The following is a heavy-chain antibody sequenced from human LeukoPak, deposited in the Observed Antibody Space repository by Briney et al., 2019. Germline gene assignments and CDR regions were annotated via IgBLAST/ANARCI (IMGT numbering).Heavy chain of an antibody. CDR1: GFTFSSYA. V-gene: IGHV3-23*01. CDR3: AKEEMGIPSEDFDY. D-gene: IGHD7-27*01. Sequence: GGSLRLSCAASGFTFSSYAMSWVRQAPGKGLEWVSSINNSGGNTYYADSVRGRFTTSRDNSKNTLYLQMNSLRAEDTAVYYCAKEEMGIPSEDFDYWGQGTLVTVSS. CDR2: INNSGGNT. J-gene: IGHJ4*02.